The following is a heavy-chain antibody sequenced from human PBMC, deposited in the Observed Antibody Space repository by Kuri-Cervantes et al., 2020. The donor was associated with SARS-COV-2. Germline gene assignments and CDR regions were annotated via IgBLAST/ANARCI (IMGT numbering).Heavy chain of an antibody. Sequence: ESLKISCAFYGESFSGYYWNWIRQSPGKGLEWIGEVNHRGSTNYNPSLKSRVTISVDTSKNQFSLKLTSVTAADTAIYYCARHDLVGTTDFDPWGQGTLVTVSS. D-gene: IGHD1-26*01. CDR3: ARHDLVGTTDFDP. CDR2: VNHRGST. J-gene: IGHJ5*02. V-gene: IGHV4-34*01. CDR1: GESFSGYY.